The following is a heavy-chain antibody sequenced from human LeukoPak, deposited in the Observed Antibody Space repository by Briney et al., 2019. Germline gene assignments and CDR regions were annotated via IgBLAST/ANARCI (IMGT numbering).Heavy chain of an antibody. CDR3: ATRGTTVAYYFDY. J-gene: IGHJ4*02. CDR1: GFTFSSYA. Sequence: SGGSLRLSCAASGFTFSSYAMSWVRQAPGKGLEWVSAISVSGDDTYYADSVKGRFTISRDNSKNTLYLQMNSLRAEDTAVYYCATRGTTVAYYFDYWGQGTLVTVSS. D-gene: IGHD4-17*01. CDR2: ISVSGDDT. V-gene: IGHV3-23*01.